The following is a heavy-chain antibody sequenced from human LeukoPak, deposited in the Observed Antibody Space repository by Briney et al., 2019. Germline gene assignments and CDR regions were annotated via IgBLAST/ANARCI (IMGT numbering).Heavy chain of an antibody. V-gene: IGHV3-30-3*01. D-gene: IGHD2-15*01. CDR2: ISYDTVNK. CDR1: GFTFSRYS. Sequence: PGGSVRLSCVASGFTFSRYSMHWVRQAPGKGLEWLAVISYDTVNKYYLESEKGRLSISRDNSKDTLYLQMNSLRPEDTAVYYCARGSYCSGGSCYDYSYYGMDVWGQGTTVTVS. J-gene: IGHJ6*02. CDR3: ARGSYCSGGSCYDYSYYGMDV.